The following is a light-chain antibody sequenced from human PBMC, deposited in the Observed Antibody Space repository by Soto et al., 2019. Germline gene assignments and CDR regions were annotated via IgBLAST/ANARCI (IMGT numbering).Light chain of an antibody. Sequence: EIVLTQSPATLSLSPGGRATLSCRASQSVSLSLAWYQQRPGQAPRLLIYDASKRASGIPARFSGSGSGTDFTLTITRLEPEDSAVYYCQHRSNWPITFGQGTRLEIK. CDR1: QSVSLS. V-gene: IGKV3-11*01. CDR3: QHRSNWPIT. CDR2: DAS. J-gene: IGKJ5*01.